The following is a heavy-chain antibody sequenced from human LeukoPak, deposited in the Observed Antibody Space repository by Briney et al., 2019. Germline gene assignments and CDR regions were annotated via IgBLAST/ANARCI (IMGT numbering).Heavy chain of an antibody. CDR2: INHSGST. D-gene: IGHD5-24*01. Sequence: GSLRLSCAASGFMFSDYWMSWVRQAPGKGLEWIGEINHSGSTNYNPSLKSRVTISVDTSKNQFSLKLSSVTAADTAVYYCARGPQYYFDYWGQGTLVTVSS. J-gene: IGHJ4*02. CDR3: ARGPQYYFDY. CDR1: GFMFSDYW. V-gene: IGHV4-34*01.